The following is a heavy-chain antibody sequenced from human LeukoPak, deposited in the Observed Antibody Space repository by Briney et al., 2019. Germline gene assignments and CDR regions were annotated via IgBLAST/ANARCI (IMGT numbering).Heavy chain of an antibody. J-gene: IGHJ5*01. V-gene: IGHV3-33*01. CDR1: GFTFTSFG. CDR3: ARDWHNSWFDS. Sequence: GRSLSLSCAASGFTFTSFGIHWVRQAPGKGLEWVAVIWYDGSNEFYTDSVKGRFTISRDNSKNTVYLQMNSLRVEDTAVYYCARDWHNSWFDSWGQGTLVTVSS. D-gene: IGHD2/OR15-2a*01. CDR2: IWYDGSNE.